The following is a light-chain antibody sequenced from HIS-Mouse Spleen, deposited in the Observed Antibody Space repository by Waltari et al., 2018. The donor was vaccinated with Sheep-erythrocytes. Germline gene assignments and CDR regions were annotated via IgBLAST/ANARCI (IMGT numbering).Light chain of an antibody. V-gene: IGLV2-11*01. CDR3: CSYAGSYNHV. Sequence: QSALTQPRSLSGSPGHSVTISGTGTSRDVGGYNYVSWYQQHPGKAPKLMNYDVSKRPAGVPDRFSGSKSGNTASLTISGLQAEDEADYYCCSYAGSYNHVFATGTKVTVL. CDR2: DVS. J-gene: IGLJ1*01. CDR1: SRDVGGYNY.